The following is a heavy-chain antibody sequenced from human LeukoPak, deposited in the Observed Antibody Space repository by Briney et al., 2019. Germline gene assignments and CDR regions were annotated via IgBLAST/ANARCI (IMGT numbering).Heavy chain of an antibody. V-gene: IGHV1-69*05. J-gene: IGHJ4*02. CDR3: ARARGGEATAFDY. Sequence: SVKVSCKASGGTFTSYAISWVRQAPGQGLEWMGGIIPIFGTANYAQKFQGRVTITTDESTSTAYMELSSLRSEDTAVYYCARARGGEATAFDYWGQGALVTVSS. CDR2: IIPIFGTA. CDR1: GGTFTSYA. D-gene: IGHD5-12*01.